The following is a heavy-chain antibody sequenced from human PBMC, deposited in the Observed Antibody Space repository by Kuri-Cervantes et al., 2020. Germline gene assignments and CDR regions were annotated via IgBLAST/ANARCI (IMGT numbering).Heavy chain of an antibody. Sequence: GESLKISCKGSGYSFTSYWIGWVRQMPGKGLEWMGIIYPGDSDTRYSPSFQGQVTISADKSISTAYLQWSSLKASDTAMYYWARHRDLPDGYNQPDYWGQGTLVTVSS. CDR1: GYSFTSYW. J-gene: IGHJ4*02. D-gene: IGHD5-24*01. V-gene: IGHV5-51*01. CDR2: IYPGDSDT. CDR3: ARHRDLPDGYNQPDY.